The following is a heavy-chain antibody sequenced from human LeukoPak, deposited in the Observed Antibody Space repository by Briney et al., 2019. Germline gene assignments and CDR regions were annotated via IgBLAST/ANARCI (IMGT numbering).Heavy chain of an antibody. CDR1: GYSISSGYY. CDR3: AREGGRSSSWSDNWFDP. D-gene: IGHD6-13*01. J-gene: IGHJ5*02. CDR2: IYHRGST. V-gene: IGHV4-38-2*02. Sequence: SETLSLTCAVSGYSISSGYYWGWIRQCPGKGLEWIGSIYHRGSTFQNPSLKSRVTISVDTSKNQFSLRLRSLTAADTAVYYCAREGGRSSSWSDNWFDPWGQGTLVTVSS.